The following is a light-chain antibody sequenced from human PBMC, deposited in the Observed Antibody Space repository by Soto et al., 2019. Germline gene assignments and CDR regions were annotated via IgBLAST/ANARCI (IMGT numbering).Light chain of an antibody. J-gene: IGKJ3*01. Sequence: ENVLTQSPGTLSLSPGERATLSCRASQTVSTKYVAWYQQKPGQAPRLLIYGTSSRATGIPDRFSGSGSGRDFMLIISRLEPEDFAVYYCQQYGTSTGVTFGPGTKLDIK. CDR3: QQYGTSTGVT. V-gene: IGKV3-20*01. CDR2: GTS. CDR1: QTVSTKY.